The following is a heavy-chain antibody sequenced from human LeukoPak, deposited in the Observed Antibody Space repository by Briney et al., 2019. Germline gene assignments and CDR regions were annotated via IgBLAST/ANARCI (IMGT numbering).Heavy chain of an antibody. CDR1: QYSISSGYF. J-gene: IGHJ5*02. CDR3: ARAFPRGDGLRKNNWCDP. D-gene: IGHD3-10*01. CDR2: IYHRGNR. Sequence: SSDTLSLTCSVSQYSISSGYFWGWIRQSPGKGLEWIGSIYHRGNRYYNPSLESRATMSVDMSKNQFSLKLSSVLAADTAVYYCARAFPRGDGLRKNNWCDPWGQGTLVTVSS. V-gene: IGHV4-38-2*01.